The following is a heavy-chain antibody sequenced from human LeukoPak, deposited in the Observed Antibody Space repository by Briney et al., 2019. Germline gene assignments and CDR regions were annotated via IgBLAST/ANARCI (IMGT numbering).Heavy chain of an antibody. CDR2: IDARSGIV. J-gene: IGHJ3*02. V-gene: IGHV3-48*01. D-gene: IGHD3-22*01. Sequence: GGSLRLSCAASGFTFTMFGMNWVRQAPGKGLEWVSYIDARSGIVYYADSVQGRFTISRDDAKDSVFLQMNSLRVDDTAVYYCASPLHYSDRSGYYEAWTFHIWGQGTMVTVSS. CDR3: ASPLHYSDRSGYYEAWTFHI. CDR1: GFTFTMFG.